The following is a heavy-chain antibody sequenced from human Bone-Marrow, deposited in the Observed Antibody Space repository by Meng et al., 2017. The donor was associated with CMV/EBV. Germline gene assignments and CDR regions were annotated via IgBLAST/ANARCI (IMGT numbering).Heavy chain of an antibody. J-gene: IGHJ6*02. CDR1: GGTFSSYA. CDR3: ARRIVVVSAAILPLNYYGMDV. V-gene: IGHV1-69*10. Sequence: SVKVSCKASGGTFSSYAISWVRQAPGQGLEWMGGIIPILGIANYAQKFQGRVTITADKSTSTAYMELSSLRSEDTAVYYCARRIVVVSAAILPLNYYGMDVWGQGTTVTVSS. CDR2: IIPILGIA. D-gene: IGHD2-2*01.